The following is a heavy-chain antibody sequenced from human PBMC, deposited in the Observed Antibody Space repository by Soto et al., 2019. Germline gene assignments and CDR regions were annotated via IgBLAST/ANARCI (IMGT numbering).Heavy chain of an antibody. CDR2: IYYSGST. J-gene: IGHJ3*02. V-gene: IGHV4-31*03. Sequence: KTSETLSLTCTVSGGSISSGGYYWSCIRQHPGKGLEWIGYIYYSGSTYYNPSLKSRVTISVDTSKNQFSLKLSSVTAADTAVYYCARVKRYYDYVWGSPPGDAFDIWGQGTMVT. CDR1: GGSISSGGYY. CDR3: ARVKRYYDYVWGSPPGDAFDI. D-gene: IGHD3-16*01.